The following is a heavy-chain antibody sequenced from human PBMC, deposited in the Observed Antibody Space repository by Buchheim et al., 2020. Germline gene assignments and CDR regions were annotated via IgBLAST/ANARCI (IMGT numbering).Heavy chain of an antibody. V-gene: IGHV4-34*01. D-gene: IGHD3-9*01. CDR1: GGSFSGYY. CDR2: INHSGST. J-gene: IGHJ6*02. Sequence: QVQLQQWGAGLLKPSETLSLTCAVYGGSFSGYYWSWIRQPPGKGLEWIGEINHSGSTNYNPSLKSRVTISVDTSKNQFSLKLSSVTAADTAVYYCAGDGPYYDILTGYRNYYYYYGMDVWGQGTT. CDR3: AGDGPYYDILTGYRNYYYYYGMDV.